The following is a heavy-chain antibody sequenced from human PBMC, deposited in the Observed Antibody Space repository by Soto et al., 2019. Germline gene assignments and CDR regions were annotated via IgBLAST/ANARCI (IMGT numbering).Heavy chain of an antibody. CDR3: ARTVGGPDWYFDL. Sequence: QVQLVQSGAEVKKPGASVKVSCKASGYIFTGYYMHWVRQAPGQGLEWMGWINPNSGDTNYAQKFQAWVTMTRDTSISTAYRELSRLQSDDTAVYYCARTVGGPDWYFDLWGRGTLVTVSS. CDR1: GYIFTGYY. D-gene: IGHD2-15*01. J-gene: IGHJ2*01. CDR2: INPNSGDT. V-gene: IGHV1-2*04.